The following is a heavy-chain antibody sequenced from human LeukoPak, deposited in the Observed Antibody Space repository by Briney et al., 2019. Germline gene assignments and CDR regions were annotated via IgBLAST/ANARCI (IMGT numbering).Heavy chain of an antibody. CDR3: ARAAIFGTRALSA. D-gene: IGHD3-3*01. CDR2: IYYSGST. CDR1: GGSFSSYY. V-gene: IGHV4-59*01. J-gene: IGHJ5*02. Sequence: PSETLSLTCAVYGGSFSSYYWSWIRQPPGKGLEWIGYIYYSGSTNYNPSLKSRVTISVDTSKNQFSLKLSSVTAADTAVYYCARAAIFGTRALSAWGQGTLVTVSS.